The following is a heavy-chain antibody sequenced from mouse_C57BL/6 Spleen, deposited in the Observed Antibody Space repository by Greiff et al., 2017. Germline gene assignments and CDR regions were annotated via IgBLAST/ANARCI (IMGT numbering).Heavy chain of an antibody. CDR3: TRDRPYDGYYAWFAY. CDR2: ISSGVDYI. J-gene: IGHJ3*01. Sequence: EVKVVESGEGLVKPGGSLKLSCAASGFTFSSYAMSWVRQTPEKRLEWVAYISSGVDYIYYADTVKGRFTISRDNARNTLYLQMSSLKSEDTAMYYCTRDRPYDGYYAWFAYWGQGTLVTVSA. V-gene: IGHV5-9-1*02. CDR1: GFTFSSYA. D-gene: IGHD2-3*01.